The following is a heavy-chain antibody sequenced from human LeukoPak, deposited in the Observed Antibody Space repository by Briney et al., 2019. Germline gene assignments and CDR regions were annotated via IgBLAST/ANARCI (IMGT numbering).Heavy chain of an antibody. V-gene: IGHV3-30*03. Sequence: GGSLRLSCAASGFTFSSYGMDWVRQAPGKGLEWVAVISYDGSNKYYTDSVKGRFTISRGNSKNTVYLQINSLRAEETAVDYCAREMGSVYFDYWGKGKLVTVSS. J-gene: IGHJ4*02. D-gene: IGHD3-10*01. CDR2: ISYDGSNK. CDR3: AREMGSVYFDY. CDR1: GFTFSSYG.